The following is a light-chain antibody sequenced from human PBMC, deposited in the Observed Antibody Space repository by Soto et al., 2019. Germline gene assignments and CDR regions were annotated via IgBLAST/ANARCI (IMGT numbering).Light chain of an antibody. V-gene: IGLV4-69*01. CDR1: SGHSSYA. CDR2: LNSDGSH. Sequence: QLVLTQSPSASASLGASVKLTCTLSSGHSSYAIAWHQQQPEKGPRYLMKLNSDGSHSKGDGIPDRFSGSSSGAERYLTISSLQSEDEADYSWQTWGTGIQVFGGGTKLTVL. CDR3: QTWGTGIQV. J-gene: IGLJ2*01.